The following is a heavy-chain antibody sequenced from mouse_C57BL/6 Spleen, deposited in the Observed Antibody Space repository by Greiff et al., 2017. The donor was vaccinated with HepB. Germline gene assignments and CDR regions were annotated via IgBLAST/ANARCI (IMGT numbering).Heavy chain of an antibody. CDR1: GYTFTSYW. Sequence: QVQLQQSGAELAKPGASVKLSCKASGYTFTSYWMHWVKPRPGQGLEWIGYINPSSGYTKYNQKFKDKATLTADKSSSTAYMQLSILTYEDSAVYYGALGDYGSNWGQVTSVTVSS. V-gene: IGHV1-7*01. D-gene: IGHD1-1*01. J-gene: IGHJ4*01. CDR2: INPSSGYT. CDR3: ALGDYGSN.